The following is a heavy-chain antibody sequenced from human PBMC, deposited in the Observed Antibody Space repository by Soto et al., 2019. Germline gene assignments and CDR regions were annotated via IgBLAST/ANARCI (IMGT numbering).Heavy chain of an antibody. J-gene: IGHJ4*02. CDR2: VFHGGNT. Sequence: SETLSLTCSVSGYSISRGYYWGWIRQPPGKDLEWLISVFHGGNTYDNPSLNSPVTISLDTSKNQFSLRVASVTAADTALYYCSRTTVTTGRAYFDYWGQGIRVTVSS. V-gene: IGHV4-38-2*01. D-gene: IGHD4-17*01. CDR3: SRTTVTTGRAYFDY. CDR1: GYSISRGYY.